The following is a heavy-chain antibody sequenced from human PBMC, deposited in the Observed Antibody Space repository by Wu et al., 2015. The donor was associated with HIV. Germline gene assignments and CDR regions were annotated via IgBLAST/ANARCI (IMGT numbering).Heavy chain of an antibody. D-gene: IGHD5-12*01. Sequence: QVQLLQSGAEVKKPGASVMVSCKASGYTFIDYYIYWVRQAPGQGLEWMGWINPNSGGTNYAQKFQGRVTMTRDTSISTAYMELSRLRSDDTAVYYCARDTYGGYEGDWGQGTLVTVSS. CDR2: INPNSGGT. CDR3: ARDTYGGYEGD. V-gene: IGHV1-2*02. J-gene: IGHJ4*02. CDR1: GYTFIDYY.